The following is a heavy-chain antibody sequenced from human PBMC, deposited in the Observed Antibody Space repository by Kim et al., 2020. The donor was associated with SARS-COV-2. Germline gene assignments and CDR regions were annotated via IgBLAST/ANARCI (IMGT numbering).Heavy chain of an antibody. V-gene: IGHV3-48*02. J-gene: IGHJ4*02. Sequence: GGSLRLSCAASGFAFSTYSINWVRQAPGKGLEWLSYISSSSSTIYYADSVRGRFTISRDNAENSVYLQMNSLGDDDTAVYYCARVGRSGWTDDYWGQGTLVTVSS. CDR1: GFAFSTYS. CDR2: ISSSSSTI. D-gene: IGHD6-19*01. CDR3: ARVGRSGWTDDY.